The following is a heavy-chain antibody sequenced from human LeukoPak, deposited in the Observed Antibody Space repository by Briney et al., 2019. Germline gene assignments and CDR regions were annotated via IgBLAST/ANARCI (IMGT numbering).Heavy chain of an antibody. CDR2: MNPNSGNT. J-gene: IGHJ6*03. CDR3: ARDAYRWKTYYYYYMDV. D-gene: IGHD2-21*01. CDR1: GYTFTSYD. Sequence: ASVKVSCKASGYTFTSYDINWVRQATGQGLEWMGWMNPNSGNTGYAQKFQGRVTMTRNTPISTAYMELNSLRAEDTAVYYCARDAYRWKTYYYYYMDVWGKGTTVTVSS. V-gene: IGHV1-8*01.